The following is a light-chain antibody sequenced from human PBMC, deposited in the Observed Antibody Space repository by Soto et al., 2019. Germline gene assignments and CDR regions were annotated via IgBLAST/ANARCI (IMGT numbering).Light chain of an antibody. CDR1: SSDVGSYNY. CDR3: SSYGGSNNLV. Sequence: QSVLTQPPSASGSPGQSVTISCTGTSSDVGSYNYVSWYQQHPGKAPKLILYEVNKRPSGVPDRFSGSKSGNTASLTVSGLQAEDEADYYCSSYGGSNNLVFGGGTKVTVL. CDR2: EVN. J-gene: IGLJ3*02. V-gene: IGLV2-8*01.